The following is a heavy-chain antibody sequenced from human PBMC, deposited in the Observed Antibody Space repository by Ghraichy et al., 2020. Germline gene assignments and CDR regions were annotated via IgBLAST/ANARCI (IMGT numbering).Heavy chain of an antibody. Sequence: SETLSLTCTVSGGSISSYFWSWIRQPPGKGLEWIGFIYYTGSTNYNPSLKSRVTISVDTSKNQFSLKLSSVTAADTAVYYCARYCKSTSCNSNAFDIWGPGTMVTVSS. CDR3: ARYCKSTSCNSNAFDI. D-gene: IGHD2-2*02. V-gene: IGHV4-59*01. CDR1: GGSISSYF. J-gene: IGHJ3*02. CDR2: IYYTGST.